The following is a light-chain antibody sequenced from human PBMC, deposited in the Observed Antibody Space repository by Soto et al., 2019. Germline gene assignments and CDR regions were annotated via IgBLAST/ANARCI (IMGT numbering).Light chain of an antibody. CDR1: QSVLYSSNNRNY. V-gene: IGKV4-1*01. CDR3: QQYYDSPPT. Sequence: DIVMTQSPGSLAVSLGERATINCKSSQSVLYSSNNRNYLAWYQQKRGQPPKVLVYWASIRESGVPDRFSGSGSGTDFVLTINNLQAEDVAVYYCQQYYDSPPTFGGGTKVEIK. J-gene: IGKJ4*01. CDR2: WAS.